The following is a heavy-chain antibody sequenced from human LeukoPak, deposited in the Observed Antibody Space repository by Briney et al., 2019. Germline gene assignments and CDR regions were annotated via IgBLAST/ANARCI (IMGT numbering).Heavy chain of an antibody. J-gene: IGHJ4*02. D-gene: IGHD3-10*01. CDR1: GYTFTGYY. CDR2: INPNSGGT. V-gene: IGHV1-2*02. CDR3: ARRMTMVRGALDY. Sequence: ASVKVSCKASGYTFTGYYMHWVRQAPGQGLEWMGWINPNSGGTNYAQKFQGRVTMTRDTSISTAYMELSRLRSDDTAVYYCARRMTMVRGALDYWGQGTLVTVSS.